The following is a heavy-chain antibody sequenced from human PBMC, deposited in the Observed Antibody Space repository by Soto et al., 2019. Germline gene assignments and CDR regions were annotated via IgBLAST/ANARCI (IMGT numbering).Heavy chain of an antibody. V-gene: IGHV3-30-3*01. Sequence: QEQLVESGGGVVQPGRSLRLSCVASEFMFSSYAMHWVRQAPGKGLEGVAVISYDGSKKYYTDSVKGRYTISRDDSKNTLYLQMNSLRVEDTAVYYCARAPHGMDVWGQGTTVTVSS. J-gene: IGHJ6*02. CDR1: EFMFSSYA. CDR2: ISYDGSKK. CDR3: ARAPHGMDV.